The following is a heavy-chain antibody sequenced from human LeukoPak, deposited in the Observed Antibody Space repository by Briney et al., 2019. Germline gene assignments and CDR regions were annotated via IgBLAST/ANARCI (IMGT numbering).Heavy chain of an antibody. CDR3: ARRITMVRGGSWFDP. D-gene: IGHD3-10*01. CDR1: GFTFTTDD. J-gene: IGHJ5*02. CDR2: MNPNSGNT. Sequence: ASVKVSCKASGFTFTTDDINWVRQATGKGLEWMGWMNPNSGNTGYAQKFQGRVTMTRDTSISTAYMELSSLRSEDTAVYYCARRITMVRGGSWFDPWGQGTLLTVSS. V-gene: IGHV1-8*01.